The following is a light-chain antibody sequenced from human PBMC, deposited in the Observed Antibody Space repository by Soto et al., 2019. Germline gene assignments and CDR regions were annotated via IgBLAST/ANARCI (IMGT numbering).Light chain of an antibody. CDR3: CSYAGSSTLNWV. J-gene: IGLJ3*02. Sequence: QSALTQPASVSGSPGQSITISCTGTSSDVGSYNLVSWYQQHPGKAPKLMIYEGSKRPSGVSNRFSGYKSGNTASLTISGLQAEDEADYYCCSYAGSSTLNWVFGGGTQLTVL. V-gene: IGLV2-23*01. CDR1: SSDVGSYNL. CDR2: EGS.